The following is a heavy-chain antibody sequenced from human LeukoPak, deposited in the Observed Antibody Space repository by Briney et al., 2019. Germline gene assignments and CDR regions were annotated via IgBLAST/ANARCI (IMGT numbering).Heavy chain of an antibody. J-gene: IGHJ6*02. CDR1: GFTVSSNY. V-gene: IGHV3-53*01. CDR3: ARDKRRSSWAPGGAYYYGMDV. Sequence: GGSLRLSCAASGFTVSSNYMSWVRQAPGKGLEWVSVIYSGGSTYYADSVKGRFTISRDNSKNTLYLQMNSLRAEDTAVYYCARDKRRSSWAPGGAYYYGMDVWGQGATVTVSS. CDR2: IYSGGST. D-gene: IGHD6-13*01.